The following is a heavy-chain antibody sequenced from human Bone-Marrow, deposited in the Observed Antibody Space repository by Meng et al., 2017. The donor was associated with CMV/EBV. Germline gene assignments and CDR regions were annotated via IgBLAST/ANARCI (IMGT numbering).Heavy chain of an antibody. D-gene: IGHD6-19*01. CDR3: VGRYSSGWRGPADY. J-gene: IGHJ4*02. CDR2: ISSSSSYI. CDR1: GFTFSSYS. Sequence: GESLKISCAASGFTFSSYSMNWVRQAPGKGLEWVSSISSSSSYIYYADSVKGRFTISRDNAKNPLYLQMNSLRAEDTAVYYCVGRYSSGWRGPADYWGQGTLVTVSS. V-gene: IGHV3-21*01.